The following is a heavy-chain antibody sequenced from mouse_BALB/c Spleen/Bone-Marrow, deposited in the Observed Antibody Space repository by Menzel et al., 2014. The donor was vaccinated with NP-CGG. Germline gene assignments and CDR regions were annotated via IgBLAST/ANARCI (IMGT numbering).Heavy chain of an antibody. J-gene: IGHJ2*01. V-gene: IGHV3-5*02. CDR3: ARYLGAYFDY. CDR1: GISITTGNYR. Sequence: EVKLMESGPGLVKPSQTVSLTCTVTGISITTGNYRWSWIRQFPGNKLEWIGYIYYSGTITYNPSLTSRTTITRDTSKNQFFLEMNSLTAEDTATYYCARYLGAYFDYWGQGTTLTVSS. CDR2: IYYSGTI. D-gene: IGHD1-1*01.